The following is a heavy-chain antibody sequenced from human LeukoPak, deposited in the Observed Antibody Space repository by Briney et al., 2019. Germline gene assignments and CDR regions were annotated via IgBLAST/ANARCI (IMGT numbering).Heavy chain of an antibody. D-gene: IGHD2-2*01. CDR2: ITGDGITT. CDR3: AKDLLCSSTSCYGTGYFDS. Sequence: GGSLRLSCAASGLTFQNTWMHWIRQAPGKGLVWVSRITGDGITTTYADSVKGRFTISRDNSKNTLYLQMNSLRAEDTAVYYCAKDLLCSSTSCYGTGYFDSWGQGALVTVSS. CDR1: GLTFQNTW. J-gene: IGHJ4*02. V-gene: IGHV3-74*01.